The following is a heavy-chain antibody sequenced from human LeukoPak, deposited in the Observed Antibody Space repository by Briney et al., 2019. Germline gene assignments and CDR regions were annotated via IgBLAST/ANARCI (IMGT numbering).Heavy chain of an antibody. D-gene: IGHD6-13*01. CDR1: GFTFSSYW. V-gene: IGHV3-74*01. Sequence: GGSLRLSCAASGFTFSSYWMHWVRQAPGKGLVWVSRINSDGSSTSYADSVKGRLTISRDNAKNPLYLQMNSLRAEDTALYYCARQTAAATVHAFHIWGQGTVVTVSS. J-gene: IGHJ3*02. CDR2: INSDGSST. CDR3: ARQTAAATVHAFHI.